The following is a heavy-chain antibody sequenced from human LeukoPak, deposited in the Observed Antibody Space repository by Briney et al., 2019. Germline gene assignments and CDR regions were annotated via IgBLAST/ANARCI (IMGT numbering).Heavy chain of an antibody. CDR3: ARDGDILTGYYFDY. Sequence: GGSLGLSCAASGFSFSSYSMNWVRQAPGKGLEWVSSIISSGTYIYYADSVKGRFTISRDNARKSLSLQMNSLRAEDTALYYCARDGDILTGYYFDYWGQGTLVTVSS. V-gene: IGHV3-21*01. J-gene: IGHJ4*02. CDR2: IISSGTYI. D-gene: IGHD3-9*01. CDR1: GFSFSSYS.